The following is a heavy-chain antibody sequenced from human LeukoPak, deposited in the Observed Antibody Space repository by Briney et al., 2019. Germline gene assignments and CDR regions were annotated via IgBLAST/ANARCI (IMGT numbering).Heavy chain of an antibody. Sequence: SETLSLTCTVSGGSISSYYWSWIRQSPGKGLEWIGYIYYSGSTNYNPSLKSRVTISVDTSKNQFSLKLSSVTAADTAVYYCARVRRGYSGFRNGMDVWGQGTTVTVSS. CDR2: IYYSGST. V-gene: IGHV4-59*01. J-gene: IGHJ6*02. CDR3: ARVRRGYSGFRNGMDV. D-gene: IGHD5-12*01. CDR1: GGSISSYY.